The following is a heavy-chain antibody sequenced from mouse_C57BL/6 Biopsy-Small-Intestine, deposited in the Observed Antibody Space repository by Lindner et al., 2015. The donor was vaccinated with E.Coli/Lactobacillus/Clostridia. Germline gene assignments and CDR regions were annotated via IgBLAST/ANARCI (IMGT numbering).Heavy chain of an antibody. Sequence: VQLQESGPELVEPGASVKISCKASGYAFSSSWMNWVKQRPGKGLEWIGRIYPGDGDTNYNGKFKGKATLTADKSSSTAYMQLSSLTSEDSAVYFCASLIYYGNWGVMDYWGQGTSVTVSS. CDR1: GYAFSSSW. D-gene: IGHD2-1*01. V-gene: IGHV1-82*01. CDR3: ASLIYYGNWGVMDY. CDR2: IYPGDGDT. J-gene: IGHJ4*01.